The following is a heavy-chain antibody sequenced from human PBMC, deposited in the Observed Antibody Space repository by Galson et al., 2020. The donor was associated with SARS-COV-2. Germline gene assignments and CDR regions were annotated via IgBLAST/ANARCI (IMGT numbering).Heavy chain of an antibody. CDR2: SYYSGST. J-gene: IGHJ3*02. V-gene: IGHV4-31*03. D-gene: IGHD5-12*01. CDR3: ARAPDIADNGWAFDI. CDR1: GGSISSGGYY. Sequence: SEPLSLTCTVSGGSISSGGYYWSWIRQHPGKGLEWLGYSYYSGSTYYNPSLKSRVTISVDTSKNQFSLKLSSVTAADTAVYYCARAPDIADNGWAFDIWGQGTMVTVSS.